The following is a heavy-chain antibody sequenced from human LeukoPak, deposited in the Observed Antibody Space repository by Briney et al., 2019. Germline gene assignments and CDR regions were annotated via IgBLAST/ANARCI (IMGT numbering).Heavy chain of an antibody. V-gene: IGHV3-30*04. D-gene: IGHD3-10*01. CDR2: ISYDGSNK. CDR1: GFTFSSYA. Sequence: GGSLRLSCAASGFTFSSYAMHWVRRAPGKGLEWVAVISYDGSNKYYADSVKGRFTISRDNSKNTLYLQMNSLRAEDTAVYYCARNMVRGVNYYYYMDVWGKGTTVTISS. CDR3: ARNMVRGVNYYYYMDV. J-gene: IGHJ6*03.